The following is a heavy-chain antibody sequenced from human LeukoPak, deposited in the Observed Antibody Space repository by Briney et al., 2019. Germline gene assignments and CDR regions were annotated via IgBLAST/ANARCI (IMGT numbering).Heavy chain of an antibody. CDR2: ISYDGSNK. CDR3: AGDILTGYSTPNFDY. CDR1: GFTFSTYT. Sequence: GGSLRLSCAASGFTFSTYTMHWVRQAPGKGLEWVAFISYDGSNKFYADSVKGRFTISRDNSKNRLYLQMSSLRGEDTAIYYCAGDILTGYSTPNFDYWGQGTLVTVSS. J-gene: IGHJ4*02. V-gene: IGHV3-30*04. D-gene: IGHD3-9*01.